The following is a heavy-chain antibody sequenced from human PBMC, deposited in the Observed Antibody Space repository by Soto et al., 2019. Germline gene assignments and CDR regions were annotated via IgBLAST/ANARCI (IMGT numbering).Heavy chain of an antibody. V-gene: IGHV3-73*02. D-gene: IGHD1-26*01. CDR3: TRRGTDRWDSGIGY. CDR1: GFTFSGSS. J-gene: IGHJ4*02. CDR2: IRSKVNSYAT. Sequence: EVQLVESGGGLVQSGGSLKLSCAASGFTFSGSSRHWVRQASGKGLEWVGRIRSKVNSYATAYAASVEGRFIISRDDSKNPTYLQMNSLKTEDTAVYYGTRRGTDRWDSGIGYWGQGTLVTVAS.